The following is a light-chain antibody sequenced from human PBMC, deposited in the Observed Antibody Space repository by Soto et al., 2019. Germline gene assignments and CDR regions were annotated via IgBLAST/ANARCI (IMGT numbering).Light chain of an antibody. CDR2: GAS. Sequence: EIVLTQSPGTLSLSPGERATLSCRASLSVTSSYLAWYQQKPGQAPRLLIYGASSRATGIPDRFSGSGSGTDFTLTINRLKPEDFAVYYCQQYGSSPRTFGQGTKLEIK. CDR3: QQYGSSPRT. CDR1: LSVTSSY. J-gene: IGKJ2*01. V-gene: IGKV3-20*01.